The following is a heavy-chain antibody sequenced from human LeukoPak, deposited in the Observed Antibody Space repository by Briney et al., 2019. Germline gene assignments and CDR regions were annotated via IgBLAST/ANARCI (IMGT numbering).Heavy chain of an antibody. Sequence: SETLALTCAMYGGSFSGYHWSWIRQPPGKGLEWIGEINHSGNTNYNPSLKSRVTISVDTSKNQFSLKLSSVTAADTAVYYCARVSVHYYGDYAGGFDPWGQGTLVTVSS. CDR3: ARVSVHYYGDYAGGFDP. V-gene: IGHV4-34*01. CDR1: GGSFSGYH. J-gene: IGHJ5*02. CDR2: INHSGNT. D-gene: IGHD4-17*01.